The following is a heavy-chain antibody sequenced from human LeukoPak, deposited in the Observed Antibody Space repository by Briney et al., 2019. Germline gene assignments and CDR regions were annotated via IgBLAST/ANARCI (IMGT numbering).Heavy chain of an antibody. J-gene: IGHJ4*02. CDR1: GYTFTSYD. CDR2: MNPNSGNT. D-gene: IGHD1-1*01. V-gene: IGHV1-8*01. Sequence: ASVKVSCKASGYTFTSYDINWVRQATGQGLEWMGWMNPNSGNTGYAQKFQGRVTMTRNTSISTAYMELSGLRSEDTAVYYCASTTKGRHYFDYWGQGTLVTVSS. CDR3: ASTTKGRHYFDY.